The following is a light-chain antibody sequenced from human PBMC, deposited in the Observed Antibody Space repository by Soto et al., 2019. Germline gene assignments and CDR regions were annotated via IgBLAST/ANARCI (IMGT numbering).Light chain of an antibody. CDR3: ATWDDSLNVYV. V-gene: IGLV1-44*01. CDR2: TNN. Sequence: QSALTQPPSASGTPGQRITISCSGSGSNIGRNTVTWYQQLPGTAPKLLIHTNNQRPSGVPDRFSGSRSGTSASLAISGLQSGDEADYYCATWDDSLNVYVFGTGTKVTVL. CDR1: GSNIGRNT. J-gene: IGLJ1*01.